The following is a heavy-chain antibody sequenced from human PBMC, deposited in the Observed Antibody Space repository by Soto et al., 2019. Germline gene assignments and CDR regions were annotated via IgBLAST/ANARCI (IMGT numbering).Heavy chain of an antibody. V-gene: IGHV3-48*02. J-gene: IGHJ4*02. Sequence: EEQLVESGGGLVQWGGSLRLSCAASGFTFSDYSMNWVRQAPGKGLEWVAYISSGGPTIYYADSVKGRFTISRDNVKNSLHLQIDSLRDEDTAVYYSARDRMRWTEILTAYLDYGDSGGQGTQVTVSS. D-gene: IGHD3-9*01. CDR1: GFTFSDYS. CDR3: ARDRMRWTEILTAYLDYGDS. CDR2: ISSGGPTI.